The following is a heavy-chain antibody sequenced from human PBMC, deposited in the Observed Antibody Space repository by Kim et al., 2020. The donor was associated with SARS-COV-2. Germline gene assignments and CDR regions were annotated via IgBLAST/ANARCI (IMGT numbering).Heavy chain of an antibody. CDR2: INHSGST. J-gene: IGHJ6*02. CDR1: GGSFSGYY. V-gene: IGHV4-34*01. D-gene: IGHD2-2*01. Sequence: SQTLSLTCAVYGGSFSGYYWSWIRQPPGKGLEWIGEINHSGSTNYNPSLKSRVTISVDTSKNQFSLKLSSVTAADTAVYYCARGLISSTSGGNYGMDVWGQGTTVTVSS. CDR3: ARGLISSTSGGNYGMDV.